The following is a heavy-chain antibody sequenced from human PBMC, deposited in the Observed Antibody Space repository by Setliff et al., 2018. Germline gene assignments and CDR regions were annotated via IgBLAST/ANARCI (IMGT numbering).Heavy chain of an antibody. J-gene: IGHJ4*02. D-gene: IGHD2-15*01. V-gene: IGHV1-18*01. Sequence: ASVKVSCKASGYTFTSYGISWVRQAPGQGLEWMGWISAYNGNTNYAQKLQGRVTMTTDTSTSTAYMELRSLRSEDTAVYYCARGAPGRYCSGGSCSYFDYWGQGILVTVSS. CDR1: GYTFTSYG. CDR3: ARGAPGRYCSGGSCSYFDY. CDR2: ISAYNGNT.